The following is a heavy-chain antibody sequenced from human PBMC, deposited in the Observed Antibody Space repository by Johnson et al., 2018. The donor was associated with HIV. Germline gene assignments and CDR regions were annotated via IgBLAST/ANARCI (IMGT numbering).Heavy chain of an antibody. Sequence: QVQLVESGGGVVQPGRSVRLSCAASGLSFSDYGMHWVRQAPGKGLEWVAVISFDGRNEYYADSVKGRFPISRDNSKNTMYLQMNSLRAEDTAVYYCASGEDYGGNYGAFDIWGQGTMVTVSS. J-gene: IGHJ3*02. CDR3: ASGEDYGGNYGAFDI. CDR2: ISFDGRNE. D-gene: IGHD4-23*01. CDR1: GLSFSDYG. V-gene: IGHV3-30*04.